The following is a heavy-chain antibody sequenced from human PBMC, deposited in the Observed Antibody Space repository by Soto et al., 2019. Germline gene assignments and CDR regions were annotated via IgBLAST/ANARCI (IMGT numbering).Heavy chain of an antibody. CDR3: ARAPIAVAGLDAFDI. Sequence: GPSVKVSRKASGGAFSSYAISWVRQAHGQGLEWMGGIIPIFGTANYAQKFQGRVTITADESTSTAYMELSSLRSEDTAVYYCARAPIAVAGLDAFDIWGQGTMVTVSS. CDR2: IIPIFGTA. CDR1: GGAFSSYA. J-gene: IGHJ3*02. V-gene: IGHV1-69*13. D-gene: IGHD6-19*01.